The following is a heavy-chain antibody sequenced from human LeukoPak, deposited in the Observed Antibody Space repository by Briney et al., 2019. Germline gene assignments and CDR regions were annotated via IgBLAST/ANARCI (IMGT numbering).Heavy chain of an antibody. J-gene: IGHJ6*02. D-gene: IGHD3-9*01. V-gene: IGHV4-59*01. Sequence: SETLSLTCTVSGGSISSYYWSWIRQPPGKGLEWIGYIYYSGSTNYNPSLKSRVTISVDTSKNQFSLKLSSVTAADTAVYYCASEGYYDIGWGYYYYGMDVWGQGTTVTVSS. CDR1: GGSISSYY. CDR2: IYYSGST. CDR3: ASEGYYDIGWGYYYYGMDV.